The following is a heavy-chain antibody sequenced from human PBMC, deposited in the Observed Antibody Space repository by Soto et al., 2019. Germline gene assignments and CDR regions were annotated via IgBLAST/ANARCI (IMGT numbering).Heavy chain of an antibody. D-gene: IGHD3-9*01. CDR1: GYTFTSYG. Sequence: ASVKVSCKASGYTFTSYGISCVRQAPGQGLEWMGWISAYNGNTNYAQKLQGRVTMTTDTSTSTAYMELRSLRSDDTAVYFCARLEGLATISYYFDFWGPGALVTVSS. CDR2: ISAYNGNT. V-gene: IGHV1-18*01. CDR3: ARLEGLATISYYFDF. J-gene: IGHJ4*02.